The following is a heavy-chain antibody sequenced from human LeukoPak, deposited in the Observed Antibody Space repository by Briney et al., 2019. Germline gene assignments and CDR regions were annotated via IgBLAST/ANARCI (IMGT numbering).Heavy chain of an antibody. D-gene: IGHD4-17*01. CDR3: ARDPEYRDKYGDYPPNYYYGMDV. Sequence: ASVKVSCKASGYTFTSCYMHWVRQAPGQGLEWMGIINPSGCSTSYAQKFQGRVIMTRDTSTSTVYMELSSLRSEDTAVYYCARDPEYRDKYGDYPPNYYYGMDVWGQGTTVTVSS. CDR2: INPSGCST. V-gene: IGHV1-46*01. J-gene: IGHJ6*02. CDR1: GYTFTSCY.